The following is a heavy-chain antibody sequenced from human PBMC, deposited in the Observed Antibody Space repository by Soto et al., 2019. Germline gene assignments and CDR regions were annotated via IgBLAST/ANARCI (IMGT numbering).Heavy chain of an antibody. V-gene: IGHV3-30-3*01. CDR3: ARDDEDGSYCDLGY. Sequence: QVQLVESGGGVVQPGRSLRLSCAASGFTISNYIMHWVRQAPGKGLEWVAMILNDGNNKYYADSVKGRFTISRDNSKNTLYLQMNSLRTEDTAMYYCARDDEDGSYCDLGYWGQGTLVTVSS. CDR1: GFTISNYI. D-gene: IGHD3-10*01. CDR2: ILNDGNNK. J-gene: IGHJ4*02.